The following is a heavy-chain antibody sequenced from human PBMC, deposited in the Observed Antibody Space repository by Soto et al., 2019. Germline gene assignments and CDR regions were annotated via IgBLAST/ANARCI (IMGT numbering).Heavy chain of an antibody. CDR3: ARVERGYGSGSYFPFDY. Sequence: QVQLVQSGPEVKKPGASVKVSCKASGYTFTGYYMHWVRQAPGQGLEWMGWINPNSGGTNYAQKFQGRVTMTRDTSISTAYMELSRLRSDDTAVYYCARVERGYGSGSYFPFDYWGQGTLVTVSS. CDR1: GYTFTGYY. CDR2: INPNSGGT. J-gene: IGHJ4*02. V-gene: IGHV1-2*02. D-gene: IGHD3-10*01.